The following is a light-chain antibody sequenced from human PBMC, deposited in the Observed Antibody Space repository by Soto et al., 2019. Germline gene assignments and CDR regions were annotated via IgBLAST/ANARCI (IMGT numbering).Light chain of an antibody. CDR1: SSDVGGYNY. CDR2: DVS. J-gene: IGLJ1*01. CDR3: CSYAGRYTYV. Sequence: QSPLSQPRSVSGSPGHSFTISCTGTSSDVGGYNYVSWYQQHPGKAPKLMIYDVSKRPSGVPDRFSGSKSGNTASLTISGLQAEDEADSYCCSYAGRYTYVFGTGTKVTVL. V-gene: IGLV2-11*01.